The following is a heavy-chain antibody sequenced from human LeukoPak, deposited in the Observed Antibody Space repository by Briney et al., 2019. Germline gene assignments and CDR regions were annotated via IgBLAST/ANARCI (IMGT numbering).Heavy chain of an antibody. V-gene: IGHV4-30-4*08. CDR1: GGSISSGDYY. J-gene: IGHJ4*02. CDR3: ASTYYDSSGVLFDY. CDR2: IYYSGST. D-gene: IGHD3-22*01. Sequence: PSETLSLICTVSGGSISSGDYYWSWIRQPPGKGLEWIGYIYYSGSTYYNPSLKSRVTISVDTSKNQFSLKLSSVTAADTAVYYCASTYYDSSGVLFDYWGQGTLVTVSS.